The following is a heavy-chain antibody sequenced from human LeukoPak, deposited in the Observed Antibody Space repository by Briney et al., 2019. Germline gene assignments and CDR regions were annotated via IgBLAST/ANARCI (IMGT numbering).Heavy chain of an antibody. CDR2: ISGSGGST. CDR1: EFKYRSYA. V-gene: IGHV3-23*01. Sequence: GGFLRRSCAASEFKYRSYAMSWMRQAPGKGLEWVSDISGSGGSTHYADSVKGRFTISRDNYKNTLYLRMNSLRAEDTAVYYCAKDRTFYYDSSGFFDYWGQGTLVTVSS. J-gene: IGHJ4*02. CDR3: AKDRTFYYDSSGFFDY. D-gene: IGHD3-22*01.